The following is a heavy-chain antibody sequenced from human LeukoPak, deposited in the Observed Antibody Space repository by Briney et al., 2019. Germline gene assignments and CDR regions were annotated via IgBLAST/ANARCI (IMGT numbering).Heavy chain of an antibody. V-gene: IGHV1-2*04. CDR3: ARENLAIGYNFDY. CDR2: INPNSGGT. CDR1: GYTFTGYY. D-gene: IGHD1-1*01. J-gene: IGHJ4*02. Sequence: ASVKVSCKASGYTFTGYYMHWVRQAPGQGLEWMGRINPNSGGTNYAQKFQGWVTMTRDTSISTAYMELSRLRSDDTAVYYCARENLAIGYNFDYWGQGTLVTVST.